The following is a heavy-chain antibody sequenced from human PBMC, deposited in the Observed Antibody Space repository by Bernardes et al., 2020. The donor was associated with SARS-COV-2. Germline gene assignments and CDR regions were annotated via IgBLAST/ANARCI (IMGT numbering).Heavy chain of an antibody. Sequence: ASVKVSCKASGYTFTSYGISWVRQAPGQGLEWMGWISAYNGNTNYAQKLQGRVTMTTDTSTSTAYMELRSLRSDDTAVYYCARNFYLVVAGTLDYWGQGTLVTVSS. CDR1: GYTFTSYG. CDR2: ISAYNGNT. V-gene: IGHV1-18*01. J-gene: IGHJ4*02. D-gene: IGHD6-19*01. CDR3: ARNFYLVVAGTLDY.